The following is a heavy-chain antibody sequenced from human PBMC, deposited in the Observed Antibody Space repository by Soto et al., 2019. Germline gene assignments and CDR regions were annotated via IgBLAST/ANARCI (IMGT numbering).Heavy chain of an antibody. J-gene: IGHJ4*02. V-gene: IGHV1-3*01. Sequence: QVQFVQSEAEVKKPGASVKVSCKASGYTFTTYAIHWVRQAPGQRLEWMGWINAANGNTKYSQKFQGRVTITRDTSASTVYMELSSLRSDDTGVHYCARLLSFGELSLDYWGQGTLVTVSS. CDR1: GYTFTTYA. D-gene: IGHD3-10*01. CDR2: INAANGNT. CDR3: ARLLSFGELSLDY.